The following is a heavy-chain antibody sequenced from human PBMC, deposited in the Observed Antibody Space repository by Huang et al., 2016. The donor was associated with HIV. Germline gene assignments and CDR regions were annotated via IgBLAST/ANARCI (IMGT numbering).Heavy chain of an antibody. CDR1: GGSFNNFG. Sequence: QVQLVQSGAEVRKPGSSVKVSCRASGGSFNNFGINWVRQAPGQGIEWMGGRIPIFCTRNDAQRFKDRVTITADETTGVVHLEVTSRRSDDTAVYFCAKRGGAWGSPYAFDLWGPGTMVTVSS. J-gene: IGHJ3*01. D-gene: IGHD3-16*01. CDR3: AKRGGAWGSPYAFDL. V-gene: IGHV1-69*13. CDR2: RIPIFCTR.